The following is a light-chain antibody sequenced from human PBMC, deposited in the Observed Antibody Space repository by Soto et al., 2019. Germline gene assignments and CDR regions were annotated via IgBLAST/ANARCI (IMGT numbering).Light chain of an antibody. V-gene: IGLV2-23*01. CDR1: SSDVGTYNL. CDR3: CSYAVSDTMI. Sequence: ALTQPASVSGSPEQSITISCTGTSSDVGTYNLVSWFQQHPGEAPKLMIYEGSRRPSGISNRFSGSKSGNTASLTISGLQAEDEADYYCCSYAVSDTMIFGGGTKVTVL. J-gene: IGLJ2*01. CDR2: EGS.